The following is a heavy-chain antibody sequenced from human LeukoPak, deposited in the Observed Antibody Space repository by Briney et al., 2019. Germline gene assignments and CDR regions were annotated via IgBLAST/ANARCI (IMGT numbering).Heavy chain of an antibody. V-gene: IGHV4-59*01. CDR3: ARVGWGVDSSGYYGY. Sequence: PETLSLTCTVSGGSLSSYYWSWIRQPPGKGLEWIGYIYYSGSTNYNPSLKSRVTISVDTSKNQFSLKLSSVTAADTAVYYCARVGWGVDSSGYYGYWGQGTLVTVSS. J-gene: IGHJ4*02. D-gene: IGHD3-22*01. CDR2: IYYSGST. CDR1: GGSLSSYY.